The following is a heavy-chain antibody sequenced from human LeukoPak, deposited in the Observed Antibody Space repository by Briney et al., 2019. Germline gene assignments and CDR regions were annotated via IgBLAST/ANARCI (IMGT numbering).Heavy chain of an antibody. CDR3: ARDRPDRGYSYGRDFDY. D-gene: IGHD5-18*01. CDR2: INGGGDEI. V-gene: IGHV3-48*03. CDR1: GFTFSSYE. J-gene: IGHJ4*02. Sequence: GGSLRLSCVASGFTFSSYEMNWVRQAPGTGLQLISYINGGGDEIYYADSVKGRFTVSRDNAKNSLYLQMNSLRAEDTAVYYCARDRPDRGYSYGRDFDYWGQGALVTVSS.